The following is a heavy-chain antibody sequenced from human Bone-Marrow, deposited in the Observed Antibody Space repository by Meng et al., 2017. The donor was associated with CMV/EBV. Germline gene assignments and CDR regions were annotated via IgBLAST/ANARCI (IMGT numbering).Heavy chain of an antibody. Sequence: GESLKISCAASGFTFSSYSMNWVRQAPGKGLEWVSSISGSSSYIYYADSVKGRFTISRDNAKNSLYLQMNSLRAEDTAVYYCARGKGYYYDSSWGYNWFDPWGQGTLVTVSS. CDR2: ISGSSSYI. CDR3: ARGKGYYYDSSWGYNWFDP. V-gene: IGHV3-21*04. D-gene: IGHD3-22*01. CDR1: GFTFSSYS. J-gene: IGHJ5*02.